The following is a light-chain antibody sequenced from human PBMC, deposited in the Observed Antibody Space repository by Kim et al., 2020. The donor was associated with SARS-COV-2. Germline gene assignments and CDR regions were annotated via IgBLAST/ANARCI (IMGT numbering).Light chain of an antibody. V-gene: IGLV2-14*03. CDR3: SSYTSSSSYV. Sequence: GQSITISCTGTSSDVGGYNYVSWYQQHPGKAPKLMIYDVSNRPSGVSNRFSGSKPGNTASLTISGLQAEDEADYYCSSYTSSSSYVFGTGTKVTVL. J-gene: IGLJ1*01. CDR1: SSDVGGYNY. CDR2: DVS.